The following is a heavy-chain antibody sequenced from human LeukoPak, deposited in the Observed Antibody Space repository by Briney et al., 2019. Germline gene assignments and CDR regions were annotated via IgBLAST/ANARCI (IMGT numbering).Heavy chain of an antibody. J-gene: IGHJ6*03. D-gene: IGHD2-15*01. CDR2: ISGYNGNT. Sequence: ASVKVSCKASGYTFTRYGIYWVRQAPGQGLEWMGWISGYNGNTKYAQKFQGRASVTTATSTSTAYMELRSLRSDDTAVYYCARAEGVVVAAHIDVWGKGTTVTVSS. V-gene: IGHV1-18*01. CDR3: ARAEGVVVAAHIDV. CDR1: GYTFTRYG.